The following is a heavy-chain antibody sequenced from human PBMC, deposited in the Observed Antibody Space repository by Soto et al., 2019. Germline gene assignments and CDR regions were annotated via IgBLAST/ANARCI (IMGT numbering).Heavy chain of an antibody. CDR3: AEGSIEYRASVDH. Sequence: EVQLLESGGDLVQPGGSLRLACAASGFSFSSYAMVWVRQAPGKGLEWVSVISASGGSSYFADSVKGRFTISRDNYKKVLSLEMSSLRAEDTEIYFCAEGSIEYRASVDHSGQGTLVLGAS. D-gene: IGHD5-12*01. V-gene: IGHV3-23*01. CDR2: ISASGGSS. CDR1: GFSFSSYA. J-gene: IGHJ4*02.